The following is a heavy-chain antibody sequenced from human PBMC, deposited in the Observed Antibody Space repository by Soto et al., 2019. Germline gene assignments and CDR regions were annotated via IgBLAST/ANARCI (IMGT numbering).Heavy chain of an antibody. Sequence: ASVKVSCKASGYTFTGYYMHWVRQAPGQGLEWMGWINPNSGGTNYAQKFQGRVTMTGDTSISTAYMELSRLRSDDTAVYYCARDGRRVEMATINWLDPWGQGTLVTVSS. CDR1: GYTFTGYY. D-gene: IGHD5-12*01. CDR3: ARDGRRVEMATINWLDP. V-gene: IGHV1-2*02. CDR2: INPNSGGT. J-gene: IGHJ5*02.